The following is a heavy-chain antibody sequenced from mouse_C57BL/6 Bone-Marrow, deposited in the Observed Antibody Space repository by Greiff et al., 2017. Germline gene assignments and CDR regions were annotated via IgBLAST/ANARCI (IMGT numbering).Heavy chain of an antibody. CDR1: GYTFTSYW. D-gene: IGHD2-2*01. V-gene: IGHV1-69*01. J-gene: IGHJ3*01. CDR3: ARDYGYDVGAWFAY. Sequence: VQLQQPGAELVMPGASVKLSCKASGYTFTSYWMHWVKQRPGQGLEWIGEIDPSDSYTNYNQKFKGKSTLTVDKSSSTAYMQLSSLTSEDSAVYYCARDYGYDVGAWFAYGGQGTLVTVSA. CDR2: IDPSDSYT.